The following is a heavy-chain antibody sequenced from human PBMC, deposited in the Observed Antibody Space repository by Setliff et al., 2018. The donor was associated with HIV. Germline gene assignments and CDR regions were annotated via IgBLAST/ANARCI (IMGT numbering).Heavy chain of an antibody. CDR1: GGSISSGSYY. CDR2: IYHTGKT. Sequence: TLSLTCSVSGGSISSGSYYWSWIRQPAGKGLEWIGYIYHTGKTYYNPSLQSRIIMSLDMSQNQFSLKLSSVTAADTAVYYCAKEGNSVDNWLDPWGPGTLVTVSS. V-gene: IGHV4-31*03. CDR3: AKEGNSVDNWLDP. D-gene: IGHD1-26*01. J-gene: IGHJ5*02.